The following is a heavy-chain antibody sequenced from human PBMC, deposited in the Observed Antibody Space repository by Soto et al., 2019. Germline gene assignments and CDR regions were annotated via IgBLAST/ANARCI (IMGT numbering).Heavy chain of an antibody. CDR1: GFTFSSYW. D-gene: IGHD3-3*01. CDR2: IKQDGSEK. Sequence: GGSLRLSCAASGFTFSSYWMSWVRQAPGKGLEWVANIKQDGSEKYYVDSVKGRFTISRDNAKNSLYLQMNSLRAEDTAVYYCARARPNYDFWSGYYTKLYYYYYGMDVWGQGTTVT. J-gene: IGHJ6*02. V-gene: IGHV3-7*03. CDR3: ARARPNYDFWSGYYTKLYYYYYGMDV.